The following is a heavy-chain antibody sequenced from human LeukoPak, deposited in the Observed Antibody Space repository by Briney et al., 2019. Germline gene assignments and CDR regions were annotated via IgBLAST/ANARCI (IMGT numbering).Heavy chain of an antibody. CDR2: ISSSSSTT. Sequence: GGSLRLSCAASGFTFSSYGMSWVRQAPGKGLEWVSYISSSSSTTYYADSVKGRFTISRDNAKNSLYLQMNSLRAEDTAVYYCARDWASGSYYSRYYFDYWGQGTLVTVSS. CDR3: ARDWASGSYYSRYYFDY. CDR1: GFTFSSYG. J-gene: IGHJ4*02. V-gene: IGHV3-48*01. D-gene: IGHD1-26*01.